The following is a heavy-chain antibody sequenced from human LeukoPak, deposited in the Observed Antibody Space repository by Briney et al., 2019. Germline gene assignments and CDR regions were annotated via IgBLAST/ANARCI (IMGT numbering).Heavy chain of an antibody. D-gene: IGHD2-2*01. Sequence: GGSLRLSCAASGFTFGDYSMHLVRQAPGKGLEWVAYISPGSTTMYYSDSVAGRFTISRENAENSLYLQMSRLRDEDTALYYCARGAYSSSPDYWGQGTLVTVSS. CDR2: ISPGSTTM. CDR3: ARGAYSSSPDY. CDR1: GFTFGDYS. J-gene: IGHJ4*02. V-gene: IGHV3-48*02.